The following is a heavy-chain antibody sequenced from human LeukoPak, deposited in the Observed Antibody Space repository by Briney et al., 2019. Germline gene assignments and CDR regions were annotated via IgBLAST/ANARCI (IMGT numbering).Heavy chain of an antibody. CDR1: GGSISRSPYY. J-gene: IGHJ4*02. D-gene: IGHD2-21*01. V-gene: IGHV4-39*01. CDR3: ARTYCGTNACPFDH. Sequence: SETLSLTCNVSGGSISRSPYYWGWIRQPPGKGLEWIGTIYHSGSTYYNPSLKSRLTISVDTSKNQFSLKLSSVTAADTAIYYCARTYCGTNACPFDHWGQGNLVTVSS. CDR2: IYHSGST.